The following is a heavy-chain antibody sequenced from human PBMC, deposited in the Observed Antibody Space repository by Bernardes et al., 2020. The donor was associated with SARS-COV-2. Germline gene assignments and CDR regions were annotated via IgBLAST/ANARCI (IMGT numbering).Heavy chain of an antibody. CDR1: GGSISSYY. V-gene: IGHV4-59*12. Sequence: SETLSLTCTVSGGSISSYYWSWIRQPPGKGLEWIGYIYYSGSTNYNPSLKSRVTISVDTSKNQFSLKLSSVTAEDTAVYYCARDQYSGRGGAFDIWGQGTMVTVSS. CDR2: IYYSGST. J-gene: IGHJ3*02. CDR3: ARDQYSGRGGAFDI. D-gene: IGHD1-26*01.